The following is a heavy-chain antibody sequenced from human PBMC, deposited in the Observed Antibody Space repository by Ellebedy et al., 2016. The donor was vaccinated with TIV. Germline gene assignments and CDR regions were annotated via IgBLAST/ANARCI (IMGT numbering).Heavy chain of an antibody. V-gene: IGHV3-7*03. CDR2: IQKAGGEK. J-gene: IGHJ4*02. CDR1: GVRFSDNW. D-gene: IGHD6-13*01. CDR3: AKGGARSSWYWRN. Sequence: GESLKISCAASGVRFSDNWRSWVRQAPGKGLEWVANIQKAGGEKFYVDSVKGRFTISRDNPKNSLYLQMSGLRADDTAVYYCAKGGARSSWYWRNWGRGTLVTVSS.